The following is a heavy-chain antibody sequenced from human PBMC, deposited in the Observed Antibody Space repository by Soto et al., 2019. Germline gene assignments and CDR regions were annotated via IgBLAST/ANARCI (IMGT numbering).Heavy chain of an antibody. D-gene: IGHD7-27*01. CDR1: GFTFSSYA. J-gene: IGHJ6*02. Sequence: GGSLRLSCAASGFTFSSYAMSWVRQAPGKGLEWVSAISGSGGSTYYADSVKGRFTISRDNSKNALYLQMNSLRAEDTAVYYCAKGWGGSYYYGMDVWGQGTTVTVSS. V-gene: IGHV3-23*01. CDR2: ISGSGGST. CDR3: AKGWGGSYYYGMDV.